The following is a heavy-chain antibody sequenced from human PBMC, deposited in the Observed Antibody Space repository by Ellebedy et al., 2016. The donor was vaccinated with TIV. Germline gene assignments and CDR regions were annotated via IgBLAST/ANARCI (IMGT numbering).Heavy chain of an antibody. V-gene: IGHV5-10-1*01. CDR1: GYSFTSYW. Sequence: GESLKISCKGSGYSFTSYWISWVRQMPGKGLEWMGRIDPSDSYTNYSPSFQGHGTISADKSIRTAYLQWSSLKASDTAMYYCARDGYKIAAAGTRWFDPWGQGTLVTVSS. CDR2: IDPSDSYT. CDR3: ARDGYKIAAAGTRWFDP. D-gene: IGHD6-13*01. J-gene: IGHJ5*02.